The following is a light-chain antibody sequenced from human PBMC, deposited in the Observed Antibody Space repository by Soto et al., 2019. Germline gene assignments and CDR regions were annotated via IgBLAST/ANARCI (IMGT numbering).Light chain of an antibody. Sequence: DIQMTQSTSSLSTSVWARVTITCRASQDIGYSLVWFQQRPGKAPKSLIYAAATLQSGVPSKFSGSGSGTHFTLTISSLQPEDFGTYYCQQYNSDPRTFGQWTKVEI. CDR2: AAA. CDR1: QDIGYS. V-gene: IGKV1-16*02. CDR3: QQYNSDPRT. J-gene: IGKJ1*01.